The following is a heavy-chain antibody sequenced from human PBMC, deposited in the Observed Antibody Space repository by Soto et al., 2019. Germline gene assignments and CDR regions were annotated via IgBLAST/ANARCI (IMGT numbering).Heavy chain of an antibody. CDR2: IIPIFGTA. CDR3: AREGGGPAAPPYYYGMDV. D-gene: IGHD2-2*01. V-gene: IGHV1-69*13. J-gene: IGHJ6*02. Sequence: SVKVSCKASGGTFSSYAISWVRQAPGQGLEWMGGIIPIFGTANYAQKFQGRVTITADESTSTAYMELSSLRSEDTAVYYCAREGGGPAAPPYYYGMDVWGQGTTVTVSS. CDR1: GGTFSSYA.